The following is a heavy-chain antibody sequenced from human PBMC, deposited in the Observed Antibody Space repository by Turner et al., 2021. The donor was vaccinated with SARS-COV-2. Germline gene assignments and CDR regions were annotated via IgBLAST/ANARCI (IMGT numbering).Heavy chain of an antibody. D-gene: IGHD3-10*01. V-gene: IGHV3-9*01. Sequence: EVQLVESGGGLVQPGRSLSLPCAVPGFTLDDYAMQWVRQAPGEGMEWVSGISWNSGSIGYADSVKGRFTISRDNAKNSLYQQMNSLRAEDTALDYWAKDMRGGFRGVITRGGFDYWGQGTLVTVSS. CDR1: GFTLDDYA. J-gene: IGHJ4*02. CDR2: ISWNSGSI. CDR3: AKDMRGGFRGVITRGGFDY.